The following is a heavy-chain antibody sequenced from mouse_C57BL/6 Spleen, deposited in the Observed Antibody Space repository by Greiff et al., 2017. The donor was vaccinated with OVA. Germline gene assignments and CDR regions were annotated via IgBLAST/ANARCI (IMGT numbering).Heavy chain of an antibody. J-gene: IGHJ2*01. CDR3: ARGDYGSPFDY. D-gene: IGHD1-1*01. CDR2: ISYDGSN. CDR1: GYSITSGYY. Sequence: EVQRVESGPGLVKPSQSLSLTCSVTGYSITSGYYWNWIRQFPGNKLEWMGYISYDGSNNYNPSLKNRISITRDTSKNQFFLKLNSVTTEDTATYYCARGDYGSPFDYWGQGTTLTVSS. V-gene: IGHV3-6*01.